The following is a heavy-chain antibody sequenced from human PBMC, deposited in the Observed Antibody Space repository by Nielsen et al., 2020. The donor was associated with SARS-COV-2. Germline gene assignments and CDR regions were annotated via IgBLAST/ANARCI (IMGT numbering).Heavy chain of an antibody. CDR1: GFTFSNFA. J-gene: IGHJ6*02. CDR2: IGVSGGGT. D-gene: IGHD6-19*01. CDR3: TRRVAGGTMDV. V-gene: IGHV3-23*01. Sequence: GGSLRLSCAASGFTFSNFAMNWVRQAPGKGLEWVSTIGVSGGGTYYADPLKGRLTISRDNSKNTLYLQMNSLGADDTAIYYCTRRVAGGTMDVWGQGTTVTVSS.